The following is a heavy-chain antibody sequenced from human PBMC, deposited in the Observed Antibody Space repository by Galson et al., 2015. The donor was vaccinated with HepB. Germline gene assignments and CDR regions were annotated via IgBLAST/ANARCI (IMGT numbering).Heavy chain of an antibody. Sequence: SLRLSCAASGFTFSDYYMSWIRQAPGKGLEWVSYISSSSSYTDYADSVKGRFTISRDNAKNSLYLQMNSLRAEDTAVYYCASVGWELSAYYYMDVWAKGPRSPSP. D-gene: IGHD1-26*01. CDR1: GFTFSDYY. CDR3: ASVGWELSAYYYMDV. J-gene: IGHJ6*03. V-gene: IGHV3-11*06. CDR2: ISSSSSYT.